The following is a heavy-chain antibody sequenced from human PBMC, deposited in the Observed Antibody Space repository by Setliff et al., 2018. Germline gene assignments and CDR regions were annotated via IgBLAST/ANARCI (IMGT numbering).Heavy chain of an antibody. CDR1: AYSFSGYY. CDR2: INTNNGGT. V-gene: IGHV1-2*02. D-gene: IGHD3-10*01. Sequence: GASVKVSCKTSAYSFSGYYIHWVRQAPGQGLEWMGWINTNNGGTKYAQTFQGRVTMTRDTSITTAYMELSRLTSDDTAVYYCAKTKGFGDGWFDPWGQGTLVTVSS. CDR3: AKTKGFGDGWFDP. J-gene: IGHJ5*02.